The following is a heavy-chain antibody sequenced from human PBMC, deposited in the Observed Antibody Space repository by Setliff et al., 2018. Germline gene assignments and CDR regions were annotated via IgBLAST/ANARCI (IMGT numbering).Heavy chain of an antibody. V-gene: IGHV1-2*06. CDR1: GYTFTGYY. J-gene: IGHJ3*02. Sequence: GASVKVSCKASGYTFTGYYMYWVRQAPGQGLEWMGRINPSGGATIYAQKFQGRVTMTSDTSISTAYMELGRLRSDDTAVYFCARDGGGGSDAFDIWGQGTMVTVSS. CDR2: INPSGGAT. D-gene: IGHD3-16*01. CDR3: ARDGGGGSDAFDI.